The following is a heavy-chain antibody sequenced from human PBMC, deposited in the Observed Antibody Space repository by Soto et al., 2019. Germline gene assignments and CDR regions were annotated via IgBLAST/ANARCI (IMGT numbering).Heavy chain of an antibody. J-gene: IGHJ3*02. Sequence: QVQLVESGGGVVQPGRSLRLSCAASGFTFSSYAMHWVRQAPGKGLEWVAVISYDGSNKYYADSVKGRFTISRDNSKNTLYLQMNSLRAEDTAVYYCARGYYYGSGAPDAFDIWGQGTMVTVSS. CDR2: ISYDGSNK. CDR3: ARGYYYGSGAPDAFDI. D-gene: IGHD3-10*01. V-gene: IGHV3-30-3*01. CDR1: GFTFSSYA.